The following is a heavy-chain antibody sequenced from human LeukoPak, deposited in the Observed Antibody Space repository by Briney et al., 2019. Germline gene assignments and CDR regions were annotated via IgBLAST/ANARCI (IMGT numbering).Heavy chain of an antibody. Sequence: GGSLRLSCAASGFTFSSYAMSWVRQAPGKGLEWVSAISGSGGSTYYADSVKGRFTISRDNSMNTLYLQMNSLRAEDTAVYYCAKSIVVVPAATYAFDIWGQGTMVTVSS. J-gene: IGHJ3*02. CDR1: GFTFSSYA. CDR3: AKSIVVVPAATYAFDI. CDR2: ISGSGGST. V-gene: IGHV3-23*01. D-gene: IGHD2-2*01.